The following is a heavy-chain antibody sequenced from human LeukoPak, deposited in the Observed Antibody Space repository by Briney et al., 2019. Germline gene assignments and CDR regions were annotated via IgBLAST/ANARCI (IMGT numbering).Heavy chain of an antibody. V-gene: IGHV4-4*07. CDR3: ARELSGSSDAFDI. J-gene: IGHJ3*02. CDR2: IYTSGST. CDR1: GGSISSYY. Sequence: PSETLSLTCTVSGGSISSYYWSWIRQPAGKGLEWIGRIYTSGSTNYNPSLKSRVTISVDKSKNQFSLKLSSVTAADTAVYYCARELSGSSDAFDIWGQGTMVIVSS. D-gene: IGHD1-26*01.